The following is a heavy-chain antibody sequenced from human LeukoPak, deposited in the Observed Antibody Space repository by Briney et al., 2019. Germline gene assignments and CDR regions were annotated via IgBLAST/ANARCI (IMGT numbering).Heavy chain of an antibody. J-gene: IGHJ3*02. CDR1: GYTFTSYY. CDR3: ARDGSVAYYDSSGYLYAFDI. D-gene: IGHD3-22*01. V-gene: IGHV1-46*01. Sequence: GASVKVSCKASGYTFTSYYMHWVRQAPGQGLEWMGIINPSGGSTSYAQKFQGRVTMTRDTSTSTVYMELSGLRSEDTAVYYCARDGSVAYYDSSGYLYAFDIWGQGTMVTVSS. CDR2: INPSGGST.